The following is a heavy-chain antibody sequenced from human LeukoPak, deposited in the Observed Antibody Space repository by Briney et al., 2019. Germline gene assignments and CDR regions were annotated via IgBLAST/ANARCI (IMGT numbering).Heavy chain of an antibody. D-gene: IGHD3-10*01. Sequence: PGGPLRLSCAASGFTFSNYGMHWVRQAPGKGLEWVAFIRYDGSEKYYADSVKGRITISRDNSKNTLYVQMNSLRAEDTAVYYCSKGKDYYLDYWGQGTLVTVSS. CDR2: IRYDGSEK. CDR1: GFTFSNYG. J-gene: IGHJ4*02. CDR3: SKGKDYYLDY. V-gene: IGHV3-30*02.